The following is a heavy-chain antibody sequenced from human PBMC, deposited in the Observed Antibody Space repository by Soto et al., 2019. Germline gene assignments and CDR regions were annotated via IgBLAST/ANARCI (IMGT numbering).Heavy chain of an antibody. CDR1: GFTFSNSA. Sequence: EVQLLESGGGLVQPGGSLRLSCAASGFTFSNSAMTWVRQAPGKGLQWVSAISGSGGSTYYTDSVMGRFTISRDNSKNTLYRQMNSLGAEDTAVYYCANRVTSVTTISDYWGQGTLVTVSS. CDR3: ANRVTSVTTISDY. J-gene: IGHJ4*02. V-gene: IGHV3-23*01. D-gene: IGHD4-17*01. CDR2: ISGSGGST.